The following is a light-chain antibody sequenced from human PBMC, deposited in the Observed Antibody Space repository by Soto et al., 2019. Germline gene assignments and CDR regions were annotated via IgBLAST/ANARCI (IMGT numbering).Light chain of an antibody. CDR2: DAS. Sequence: DIQMTQFPSTLSASVGDRVTITCRASQTTNTWLAWYQQKPGTAPKLLIYDASSLEGGVPSRFSASGSGTEFTLAISSLQPDDLATYYCQQYISYPYTFAQGTKVVIK. J-gene: IGKJ2*01. CDR3: QQYISYPYT. CDR1: QTTNTW. V-gene: IGKV1-5*01.